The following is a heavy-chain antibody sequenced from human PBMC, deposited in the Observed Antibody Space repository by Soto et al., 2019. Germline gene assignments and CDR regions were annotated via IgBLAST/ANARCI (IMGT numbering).Heavy chain of an antibody. CDR3: ARMTYYYDSSGYYPTGAFDY. CDR1: GFTFSSYS. Sequence: GGSLRLSCAASGFTFSSYSMNWVRQAPGKGLEWVSYISSSSSTIYYADSVKGRFTISRDNAKNSLYLQMNSLRDEDTAVYYCARMTYYYDSSGYYPTGAFDYWGQGTLVTVSS. V-gene: IGHV3-48*02. D-gene: IGHD3-22*01. J-gene: IGHJ4*02. CDR2: ISSSSSTI.